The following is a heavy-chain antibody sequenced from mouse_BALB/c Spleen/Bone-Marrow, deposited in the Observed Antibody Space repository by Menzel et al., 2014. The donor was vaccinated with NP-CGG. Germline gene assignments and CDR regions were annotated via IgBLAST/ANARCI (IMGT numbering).Heavy chain of an antibody. V-gene: IGHV1S53*02. CDR1: GYTFTDHA. Sequence: QVQLKESDAELVKPGASVKISCKASGYTFTDHAIHWVKQEPEQGLEWIGYISPGNGDIKYNEKFKGEATLTADKSSSTAYMHLNSLTSEDSAVYFRKKLWDFDDWGAGTTVTVSS. CDR2: ISPGNGDI. CDR3: KKLWDFDD. J-gene: IGHJ1*01. D-gene: IGHD1-3*01.